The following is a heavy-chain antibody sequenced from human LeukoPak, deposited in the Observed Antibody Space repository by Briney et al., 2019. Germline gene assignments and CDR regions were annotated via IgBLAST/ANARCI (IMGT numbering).Heavy chain of an antibody. Sequence: GGSLRLSCAASGFNFRDYDITWVRQAPGKGLEGVASISASGATTNYADAVRGRFTIFRDNSNKVTYLRMNSLSAEDTAVYYCARSINYSNYLLDSWGQGTRVTVSS. V-gene: IGHV3-23*01. D-gene: IGHD4-11*01. J-gene: IGHJ4*02. CDR1: GFNFRDYD. CDR2: ISASGATT. CDR3: ARSINYSNYLLDS.